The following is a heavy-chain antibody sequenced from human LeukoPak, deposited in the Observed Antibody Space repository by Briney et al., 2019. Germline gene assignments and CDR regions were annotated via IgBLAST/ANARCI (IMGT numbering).Heavy chain of an antibody. CDR3: ARVDTVMAYYFDL. V-gene: IGHV3-53*04. CDR2: IYSGGTT. CDR1: GFTFSSYE. D-gene: IGHD5-18*01. J-gene: IGHJ4*02. Sequence: GGSLRLSCAVSGFTFSSYEMNWVRQAPGKGLEWVSTIYSGGTTYYADSVMGRFTISRHNSRNTLYLQMNSLRAEDTAVYYCARVDTVMAYYFDLWGQGTLVTVSS.